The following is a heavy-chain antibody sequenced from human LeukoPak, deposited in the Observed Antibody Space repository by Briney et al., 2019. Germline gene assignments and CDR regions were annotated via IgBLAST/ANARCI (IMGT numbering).Heavy chain of an antibody. J-gene: IGHJ6*03. CDR3: ASTAYQLLKYYYYYYYMDV. Sequence: SVKVSCKASGGTFSSYAISWVRQAPGQGLEWMGGIIPIFGTANYAQKFQGRDTITTDESTSTAYMELSSLRSEDTAVYYCASTAYQLLKYYYYYYYMDVWGKGTTVTVSS. D-gene: IGHD2-2*01. V-gene: IGHV1-69*05. CDR1: GGTFSSYA. CDR2: IIPIFGTA.